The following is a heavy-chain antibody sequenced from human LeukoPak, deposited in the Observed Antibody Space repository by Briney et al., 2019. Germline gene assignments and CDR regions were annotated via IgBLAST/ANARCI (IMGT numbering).Heavy chain of an antibody. J-gene: IGHJ5*02. Sequence: SETLSLTCAVYGGSFSGYYWSWIRQPPGKGLEWIGEINHSGSTNYNPSLKSRVTISVDTSKNQLSLKLSSVTAADTAVYYCASSSSWYNNWFDPWGQGTLVTVSS. D-gene: IGHD6-13*01. CDR3: ASSSSWYNNWFDP. CDR2: INHSGST. CDR1: GGSFSGYY. V-gene: IGHV4-34*01.